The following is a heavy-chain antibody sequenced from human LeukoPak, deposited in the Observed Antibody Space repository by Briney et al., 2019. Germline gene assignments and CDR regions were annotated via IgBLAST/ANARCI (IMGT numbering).Heavy chain of an antibody. CDR3: AREGRIAAATTRKLVSRFNWFDP. Sequence: PSETLSLTCAVYGGSFSGYYWSWIRQPPGKGLEWIGEINHSGSTNYNPSLKSRVTISVDTSKNQFSLKLSSVTAADTAVYYCAREGRIAAATTRKLVSRFNWFDPWGQGTLVTVSS. J-gene: IGHJ5*02. D-gene: IGHD6-6*01. CDR2: INHSGST. CDR1: GGSFSGYY. V-gene: IGHV4-34*01.